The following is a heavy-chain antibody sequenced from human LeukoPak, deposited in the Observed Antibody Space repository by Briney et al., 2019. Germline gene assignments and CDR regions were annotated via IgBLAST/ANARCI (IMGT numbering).Heavy chain of an antibody. J-gene: IGHJ3*02. D-gene: IGHD3-22*01. CDR2: IYYSGST. CDR1: GGSISSGDYY. CDR3: AQYYCDSSGYPRAAFDI. Sequence: SETLSLTCTVSGGSISSGDYYWSWIRQPPGKGLEWIGYIYYSGSTYYNPSLKSRVTISVDTSKNQFSLKLSSVTAADTAVYYCAQYYCDSSGYPRAAFDIWGQGTMVTVSS. V-gene: IGHV4-30-4*01.